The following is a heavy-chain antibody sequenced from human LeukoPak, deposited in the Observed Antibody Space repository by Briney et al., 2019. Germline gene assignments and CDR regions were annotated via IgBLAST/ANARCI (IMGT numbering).Heavy chain of an antibody. D-gene: IGHD3-3*01. CDR3: ARDGGYDFWSGYYQDY. J-gene: IGHJ4*02. CDR1: GFTFSSYA. CDR2: ISYDGSNK. Sequence: GGSLRLSCTASGFTFSSYAMHWVRQAPGKGLEWVAVISYDGSNKYYADSVKGRFTISRDNSKNTLYLQMNSLRAEDTAVYYCARDGGYDFWSGYYQDYWGQGTLVTVSS. V-gene: IGHV3-30-3*01.